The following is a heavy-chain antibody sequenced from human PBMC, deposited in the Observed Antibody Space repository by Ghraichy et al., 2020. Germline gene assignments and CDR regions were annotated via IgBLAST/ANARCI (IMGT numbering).Heavy chain of an antibody. CDR1: GFTFSSYA. CDR3: AKDGYCSSTSCYEDYNWFDP. D-gene: IGHD2-2*03. V-gene: IGHV3-23*01. J-gene: IGHJ5*02. Sequence: GESLNISCAASGFTFSSYAMSWVRQAPGKGLEWISAISGSGGSTYYADSVKGRFTISRDNSKNTLYLQMNSLRAEDTAVYYCAKDGYCSSTSCYEDYNWFDPWCQGTLVTVSS. CDR2: ISGSGGST.